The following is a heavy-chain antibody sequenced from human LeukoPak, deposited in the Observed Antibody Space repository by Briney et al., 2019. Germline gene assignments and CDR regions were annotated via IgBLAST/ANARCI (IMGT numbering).Heavy chain of an antibody. CDR3: ARTTMVRGVPYFDY. V-gene: IGHV1-69*13. Sequence: ASVKVSCKASGGTFSSYAISWVRQAPGQGLEWMGGIIPIFGTANYAQKFQGRVTITADESTSTAYMELSSLRSEDTAVYYCARTTMVRGVPYFDYWGQGTLVTVSP. D-gene: IGHD3-10*01. J-gene: IGHJ4*02. CDR1: GGTFSSYA. CDR2: IIPIFGTA.